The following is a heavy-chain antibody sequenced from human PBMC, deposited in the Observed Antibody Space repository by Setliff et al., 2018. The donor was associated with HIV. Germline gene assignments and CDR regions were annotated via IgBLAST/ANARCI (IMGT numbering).Heavy chain of an antibody. V-gene: IGHV4-61*02. CDR1: GGSISSGSYY. J-gene: IGHJ4*02. Sequence: PSETLSLTCTVSGGSISSGSYYWSWIRQPAGKGLEWIGCIYTSGSTNYNPSLKSRVTISVDTSKNQFSLKLNSVTAADTAVYYCARATRTIFGVVYFDYWGQGTLVTVSS. D-gene: IGHD3-3*01. CDR3: ARATRTIFGVVYFDY. CDR2: IYTSGST.